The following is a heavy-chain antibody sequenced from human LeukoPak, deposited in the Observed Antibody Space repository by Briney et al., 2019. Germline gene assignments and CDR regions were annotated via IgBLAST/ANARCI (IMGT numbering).Heavy chain of an antibody. V-gene: IGHV3-21*01. CDR1: GFTFSRYS. CDR3: ARDRYNWNYGWFDP. Sequence: PGGSLRLSCAASGFTFSRYSMNWVRQAPGKGLEWVSSISSSSSYIYYADSVKGRFTISRDNAKNSLYLQMNSLRAEDTAVYYCARDRYNWNYGWFDPWGQGTLVTVSS. CDR2: ISSSSSYI. J-gene: IGHJ5*02. D-gene: IGHD1-7*01.